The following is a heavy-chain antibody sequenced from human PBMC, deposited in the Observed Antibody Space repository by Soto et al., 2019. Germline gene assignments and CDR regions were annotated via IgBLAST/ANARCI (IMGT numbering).Heavy chain of an antibody. CDR3: ARVRRVLRYFDRNTVAD. CDR2: ISAYNGNI. D-gene: IGHD3-9*01. Sequence: ASVKVSCKASGYTFTNFGLSWVRQAPGQGLEWMGWISAYNGNINYAQKFQDRVTMTTDTSTNTAYMELRSLRSDDTAVYYCARVRRVLRYFDRNTVADWSQGTLVTVSS. J-gene: IGHJ4*02. V-gene: IGHV1-18*01. CDR1: GYTFTNFG.